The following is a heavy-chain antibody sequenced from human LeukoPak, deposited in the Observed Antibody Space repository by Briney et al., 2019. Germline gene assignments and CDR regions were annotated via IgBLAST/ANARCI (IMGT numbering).Heavy chain of an antibody. CDR2: IYYSGSN. J-gene: IGHJ6*03. D-gene: IGHD2-15*01. CDR3: ARDLVGYCSGGSCYSLDYYYYYMDV. CDR1: GGSIGSYY. Sequence: PSETLSLTCTVSGGSIGSYYWSWIRQPPGKGLEWIGYIYYSGSNNYNPSLKSRVTISVDTSKNQFSLKLSSVTAADTAVYYCARDLVGYCSGGSCYSLDYYYYYMDVGGKGTTVTVSS. V-gene: IGHV4-59*01.